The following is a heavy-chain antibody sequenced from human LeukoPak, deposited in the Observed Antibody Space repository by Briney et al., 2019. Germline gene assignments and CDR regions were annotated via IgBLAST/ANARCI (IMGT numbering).Heavy chain of an antibody. CDR2: IIPIFGTA. CDR3: ARVPNPYDLWSGYYYDY. CDR1: GGTFSSYA. V-gene: IGHV1-69*06. D-gene: IGHD3-3*01. Sequence: SVKVSCKASGGTFSSYAISWVRQAPGQGLEWMEGIIPIFGTANYAQKFQGRVTITADKSTSTAYMELSSLRSEDTAVYYCARVPNPYDLWSGYYYDYWGQGTLVTVSS. J-gene: IGHJ4*02.